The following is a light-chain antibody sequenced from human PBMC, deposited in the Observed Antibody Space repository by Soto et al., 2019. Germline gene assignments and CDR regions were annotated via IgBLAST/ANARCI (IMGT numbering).Light chain of an antibody. CDR3: SSYAGSSSFVV. J-gene: IGLJ3*02. CDR2: EVS. V-gene: IGLV2-8*01. CDR1: SSDVGGYNS. Sequence: QSALTQPPSASGSPGQSVTISCTGTSSDVGGYNSVSWYQHHPGKAPKLMIYEVSKRPSGVPDRFSGSKSGNTASLTVSGLQADDEAGYYCSSYAGSSSFVVFGGGTKLTVL.